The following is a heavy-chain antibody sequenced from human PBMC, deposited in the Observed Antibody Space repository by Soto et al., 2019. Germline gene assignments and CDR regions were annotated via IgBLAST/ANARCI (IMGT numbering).Heavy chain of an antibody. CDR1: GYTFTSYD. CDR2: MNPNRDNT. D-gene: IGHD5-12*01. J-gene: IGHJ4*02. Sequence: ASVKVSCKASGYTFTSYDINWVRQATGQGLEWMGWMNPNRDNTGYAQKIQGRVTMTRNTSISTAYMEMSSLRSEDTAMYYCARGRRQGYSGYDIDYWGQGTLVTVSS. CDR3: ARGRRQGYSGYDIDY. V-gene: IGHV1-8*01.